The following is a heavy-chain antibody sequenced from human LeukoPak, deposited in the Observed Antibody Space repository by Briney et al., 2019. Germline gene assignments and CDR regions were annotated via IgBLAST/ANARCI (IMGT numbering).Heavy chain of an antibody. V-gene: IGHV4-4*07. CDR1: GGSISSYY. CDR2: IYTSGST. D-gene: IGHD2-2*02. Sequence: SETLSLTCTVSGGSISSYYWSWIRQPAGKGLEWIGRIYTSGSTNYNPSLKSRVSMSSDTWEKQFSLKLRSVTAADTAVYYCARLYTTFRAFDIWGQGTMVTVSS. J-gene: IGHJ3*02. CDR3: ARLYTTFRAFDI.